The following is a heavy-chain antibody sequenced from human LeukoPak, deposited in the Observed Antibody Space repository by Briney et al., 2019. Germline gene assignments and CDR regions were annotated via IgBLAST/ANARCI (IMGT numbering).Heavy chain of an antibody. CDR2: ISYDGSNK. V-gene: IGHV3-30*03. Sequence: GRSLRLSCAASGFTFSSYGMHWVRQAPGKGLEWVAVISYDGSNKYYADSVKGRFTISRDNSKNTLYLQMNSLRAEDTAVYYCARDRGSYPVDFWGQGTLVTVSS. J-gene: IGHJ4*02. CDR3: ARDRGSYPVDF. D-gene: IGHD3-16*02. CDR1: GFTFSSYG.